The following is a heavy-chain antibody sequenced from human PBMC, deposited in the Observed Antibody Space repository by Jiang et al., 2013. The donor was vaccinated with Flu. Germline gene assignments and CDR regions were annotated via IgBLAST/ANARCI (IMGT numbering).Heavy chain of an antibody. D-gene: IGHD6-13*01. V-gene: IGHV5-51*01. Sequence: SLKISCKGSGYSFTSYWIGWVRQMPGKGLEWMGIIYPGDSDTRYSPSFQGQVTISADKSISTAYLQWSSLKASDTAMYYCARHHASSSWYNYYYGMDVWGQGTTVTVSS. J-gene: IGHJ6*02. CDR3: ARHHASSSWYNYYYGMDV. CDR1: GYSFTSYW. CDR2: IYPGDSDT.